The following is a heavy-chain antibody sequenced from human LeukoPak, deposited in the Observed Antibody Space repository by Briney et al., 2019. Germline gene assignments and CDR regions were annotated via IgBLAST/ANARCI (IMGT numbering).Heavy chain of an antibody. Sequence: ASVKVSCKASRYTFTNYYIHWVRQAPGQGLEWMGIINPSGGGTTYAQKFQGRFTMTIDTSTSTVYMVLSSLRSADTALYYCARETDIAVAANYFDYWGQGTLVTVSS. J-gene: IGHJ4*02. V-gene: IGHV1-46*01. D-gene: IGHD6-19*01. CDR2: INPSGGGT. CDR1: RYTFTNYY. CDR3: ARETDIAVAANYFDY.